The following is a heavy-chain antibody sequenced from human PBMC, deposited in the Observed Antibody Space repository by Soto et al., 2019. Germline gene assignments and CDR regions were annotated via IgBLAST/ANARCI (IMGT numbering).Heavy chain of an antibody. D-gene: IGHD1-26*01. J-gene: IGHJ4*02. CDR3: AHRPIVGAAI. CDR1: GGSISNSNW. CDR2: TYHSGST. Sequence: QVQLQEPGPGLVKPSGTLSLTCGVFGGSISNSNWWTWVRQPPGKGLEGIGETYHSGSTNYTSSLMSRVTISLDKVNNQFSLKLTSVTAADTAVYYCAHRPIVGAAIWGQGTLVTVSS. V-gene: IGHV4-4*02.